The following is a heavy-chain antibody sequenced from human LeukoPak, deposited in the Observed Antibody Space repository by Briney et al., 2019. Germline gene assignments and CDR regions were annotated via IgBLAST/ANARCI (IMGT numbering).Heavy chain of an antibody. CDR1: GFTFSSYG. J-gene: IGHJ1*01. CDR3: AKVPLYSSSWGLEYFQQ. CDR2: IRYDGSNK. V-gene: IGHV3-30*02. D-gene: IGHD6-13*01. Sequence: GGSLRLSCAASGFTFSSYGMHWVRQAPGKGLEWVAFIRYDGSNKYYADSVKGRFTISRDNSKNTLYLQMNSLRAEDTAVYYCAKVPLYSSSWGLEYFQQWGHGNLVTVSS.